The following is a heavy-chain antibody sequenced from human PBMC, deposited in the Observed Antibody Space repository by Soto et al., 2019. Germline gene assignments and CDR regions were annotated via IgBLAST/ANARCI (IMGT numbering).Heavy chain of an antibody. D-gene: IGHD6-19*01. J-gene: IGHJ4*02. V-gene: IGHV3-30-3*01. CDR2: ISYDGSNK. CDR1: GFTFSSYA. Sequence: GGSLRLSCAASGFTFSSYAMHWVRQAPGKGLEWVAVISYDGSNKYYADSVKGRFTISRDNSKNTLYLQMNSLRAEDTAVYYCARDYEDGFSSGWPYFDYWGQGTLVTVSS. CDR3: ARDYEDGFSSGWPYFDY.